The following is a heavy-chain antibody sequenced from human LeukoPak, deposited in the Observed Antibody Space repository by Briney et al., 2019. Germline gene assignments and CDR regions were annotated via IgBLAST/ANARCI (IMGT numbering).Heavy chain of an antibody. J-gene: IGHJ5*02. Sequence: AGGSLRLSCAASRFTFSSYWMHRVRQAPGKGLVWVSRISYDEGDPSYADSVKGRFTISRDNAKDTLYLQMNSLTAEDTAVYYCARGYSSRLYNWLDPWGQGTLVTVSS. CDR3: ARGYSSRLYNWLDP. V-gene: IGHV3-74*01. D-gene: IGHD6-13*01. CDR2: ISYDEGDP. CDR1: RFTFSSYW.